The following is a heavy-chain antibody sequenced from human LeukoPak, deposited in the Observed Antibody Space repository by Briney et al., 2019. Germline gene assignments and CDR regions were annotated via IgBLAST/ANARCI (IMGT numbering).Heavy chain of an antibody. V-gene: IGHV3-7*01. CDR2: IKQDGREK. CDR3: AREEGAIVLMVYASYYFDY. D-gene: IGHD2-8*01. Sequence: GGSLRLSCAASGFTFSSYWMSWVRQAPGKGLEWVANIKQDGREKYYVDSVKGRFTISRDNAKNSLYLQMNSLRAEDTAVYYCAREEGAIVLMVYASYYFDYWGQGTLVTVSS. J-gene: IGHJ4*02. CDR1: GFTFSSYW.